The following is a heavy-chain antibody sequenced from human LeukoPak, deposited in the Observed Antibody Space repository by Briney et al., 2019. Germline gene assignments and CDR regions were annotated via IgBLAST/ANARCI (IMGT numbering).Heavy chain of an antibody. D-gene: IGHD6-19*01. CDR1: GFTFNSYA. CDR3: AKVVAGTYYFDY. CDR2: ISGSGGDT. V-gene: IGHV3-23*01. Sequence: GGSLRLSCAASGFTFNSYAMSWVRQAPGKGLEWVSAISGSGGDTYYADSVKGRFTISRDNSKNTLYMRVNSLRAEDTAIYYCAKVVAGTYYFDYWGQGTLVTVSS. J-gene: IGHJ4*02.